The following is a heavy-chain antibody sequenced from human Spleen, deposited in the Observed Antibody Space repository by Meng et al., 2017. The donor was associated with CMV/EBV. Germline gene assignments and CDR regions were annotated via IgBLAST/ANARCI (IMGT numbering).Heavy chain of an antibody. CDR2: ISSGGSTM. J-gene: IGHJ4*02. CDR1: GFAFSTYE. V-gene: IGHV3-48*03. D-gene: IGHD3-10*01. Sequence: GGSLRLSCAASGFAFSTYEMNWVRQAPGKGLEWVSYISSGGSTMFYADSVKGRFTISRDNAKNSLYLQMNSLRADDTAVYYCARDYYYGPGSYYYWGQGTLVTVSS. CDR3: ARDYYYGPGSYYY.